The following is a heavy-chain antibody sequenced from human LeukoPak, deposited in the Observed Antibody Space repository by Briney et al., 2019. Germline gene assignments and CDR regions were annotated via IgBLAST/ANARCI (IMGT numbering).Heavy chain of an antibody. V-gene: IGHV1-8*03. CDR1: GYTFTSYD. D-gene: IGHD3-22*01. CDR2: MNPNSGNT. CDR3: ARAYYDSSGYYPRGYFDY. Sequence: GASVKVSCKASGYTFTSYDINWVRQATGQGLEWMGWMNPNSGNTGYAQKFQGRVTITRNTSISTAYMELSSLRSEDTAVYYCARAYYDSSGYYPRGYFDYWGQGTLVTVSP. J-gene: IGHJ4*02.